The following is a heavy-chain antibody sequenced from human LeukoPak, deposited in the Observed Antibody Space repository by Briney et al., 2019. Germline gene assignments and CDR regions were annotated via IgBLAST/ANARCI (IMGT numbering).Heavy chain of an antibody. Sequence: GGSLRLSCAASGFTFSTYSMNWVRQAPGKGLEWVALIWEDGSYKYYADSVKGRFTISGDNSKNTVYLQMNSLRAEDTAVYYCAKGRYTMPVGWIDPWGQGTLVTVSS. CDR3: AKGRYTMPVGWIDP. CDR2: IWEDGSYK. D-gene: IGHD1-14*01. V-gene: IGHV3-33*06. CDR1: GFTFSTYS. J-gene: IGHJ5*02.